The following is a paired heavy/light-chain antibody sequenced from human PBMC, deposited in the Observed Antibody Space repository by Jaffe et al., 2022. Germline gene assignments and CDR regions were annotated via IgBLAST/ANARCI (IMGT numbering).Light chain of an antibody. V-gene: IGKV2-30*02. CDR3: MQATHWPPFT. Sequence: DVVLTQSPLSLVVTLGQPASISCRSSQSLVHNDGKTYLNWFQQRPGQSPRRLIYKVSNRDSGVPDRFSGSGSGTDFTLKISRVEAEDVGVYYCMQATHWPPFTFGGGTKVEIK. J-gene: IGKJ4*01. CDR2: KVS. CDR1: QSLVHNDGKTY.
Heavy chain of an antibody. CDR2: IWYDGTRQ. D-gene: IGHD3-10*01. CDR1: GFSFSMSG. Sequence: QVQLVESGGGVVQPGGSLRLSCAASGFSFSMSGMHWVRQAPGKGLEWVSFIWYDGTRQYYADSVKGRFTISKDDSRNTLYLQMRSLRYEDTAVYYCARDGAGIEDRWGPGTLATVSS. J-gene: IGHJ5*02. CDR3: ARDGAGIEDR. V-gene: IGHV3-30*02.